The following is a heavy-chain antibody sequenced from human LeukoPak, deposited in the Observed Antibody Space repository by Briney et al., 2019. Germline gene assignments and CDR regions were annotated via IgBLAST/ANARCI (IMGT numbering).Heavy chain of an antibody. V-gene: IGHV3-53*01. CDR2: IYSGGST. Sequence: GGSLRVSCAASGFTFSSYAMTWVRQAPGKGLEWVSVIYSGGSTYYADSVKGRFTISRDNSKNTLYLQMNSLRAEDTAVYYCARGVTYYYGSGGYFDYWGQGTLVTVSS. CDR3: ARGVTYYYGSGGYFDY. D-gene: IGHD3-10*01. J-gene: IGHJ4*02. CDR1: GFTFSSYA.